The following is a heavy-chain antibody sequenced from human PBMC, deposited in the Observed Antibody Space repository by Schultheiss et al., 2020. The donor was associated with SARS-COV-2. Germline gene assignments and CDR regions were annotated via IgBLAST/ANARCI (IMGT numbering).Heavy chain of an antibody. V-gene: IGHV3-33*06. Sequence: GGSLRLSCAASGFTFSRYGMHWVRQAPGKGLEWVAVIWYDGSNKYYADSVKGRFTISRDNSKNTLYLQMNSLRAEDTAVYFCAKDPPDYGDVSLYYFDYWGQGTLVTVSS. J-gene: IGHJ4*02. CDR2: IWYDGSNK. CDR1: GFTFSRYG. D-gene: IGHD4-17*01. CDR3: AKDPPDYGDVSLYYFDY.